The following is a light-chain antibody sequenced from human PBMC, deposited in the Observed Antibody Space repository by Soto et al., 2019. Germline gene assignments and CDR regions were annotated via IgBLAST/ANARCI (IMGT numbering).Light chain of an antibody. CDR2: AAS. CDR3: QQTYITPRT. CDR1: QSITNY. Sequence: DIQLTQSPSSLSASVGYRVTITCRASQSITNYLNWYQQKPGKAPELLIYAASTLQRGVPSRFSGSGSGTEFAFTISSLQPEDFSTYYCQQTYITPRTFGQGTKVEVK. V-gene: IGKV1-39*01. J-gene: IGKJ1*01.